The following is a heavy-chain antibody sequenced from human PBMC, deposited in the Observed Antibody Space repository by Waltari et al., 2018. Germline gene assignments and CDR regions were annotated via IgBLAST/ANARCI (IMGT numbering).Heavy chain of an antibody. J-gene: IGHJ1*01. Sequence: QITLKESGPTLVKPTQTLTLTCTFSGFSLSTSGVGVGWIRQPPGKALEWLALIYWNDDKRYSQSLKSRLTITKETSKNQVVLTMTNMDPVDTATYYCAHSCSGYEYFQHWGQGTLVTVSS. CDR3: AHSCSGYEYFQH. D-gene: IGHD2-15*01. V-gene: IGHV2-5*01. CDR1: GFSLSTSGVG. CDR2: IYWNDDK.